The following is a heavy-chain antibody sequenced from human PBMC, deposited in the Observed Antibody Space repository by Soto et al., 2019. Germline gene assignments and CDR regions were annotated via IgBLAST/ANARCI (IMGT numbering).Heavy chain of an antibody. Sequence: GGSLRLFCAASGFTFSSYAMHWVRQAPGKGLEWVAVISYDGSNKYYADSVKGRFTISRDNSKNTLYLQMNSLRAEDTAVYYCARDLVTMVRGVIAWYFDLWGRGTLVTVSS. CDR3: ARDLVTMVRGVIAWYFDL. V-gene: IGHV3-30-3*01. CDR1: GFTFSSYA. D-gene: IGHD3-10*01. CDR2: ISYDGSNK. J-gene: IGHJ2*01.